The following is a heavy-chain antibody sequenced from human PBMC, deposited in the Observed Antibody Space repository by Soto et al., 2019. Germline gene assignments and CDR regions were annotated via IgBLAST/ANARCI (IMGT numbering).Heavy chain of an antibody. CDR1: GGSISSYY. J-gene: IGHJ4*02. V-gene: IGHV4-59*01. CDR2: IFYSGST. CDR3: ARRWGPTFDF. D-gene: IGHD1-26*01. Sequence: PSETLSLTCTVSGGSISSYYWSRIRQPPGKGLEWIGYIFYSGSTNYNPSLKSRVTISVDTSKNQFSLKLSSVTAADTAVYFCARRWGPTFDFWGQGTLVTVSS.